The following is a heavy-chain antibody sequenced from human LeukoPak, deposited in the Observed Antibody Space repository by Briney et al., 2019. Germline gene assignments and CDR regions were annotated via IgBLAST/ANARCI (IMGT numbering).Heavy chain of an antibody. Sequence: ASVKVSCKASGYIFTSYFMHWVRQAPGQGLEWMGLINPSGGSTRYAQKFQGRVTMTRDMSTSTDYMESSSLRSEDTAVYYCARRAGDYSHPYDYWGQGTLVTVSS. CDR3: ARRAGDYSHPYDY. D-gene: IGHD3-22*01. J-gene: IGHJ4*02. V-gene: IGHV1-46*01. CDR2: INPSGGST. CDR1: GYIFTSYF.